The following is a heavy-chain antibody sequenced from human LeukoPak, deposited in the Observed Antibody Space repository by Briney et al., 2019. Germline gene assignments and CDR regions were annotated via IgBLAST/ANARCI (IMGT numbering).Heavy chain of an antibody. CDR1: GYSISSGYY. CDR2: IYHSGST. J-gene: IGHJ5*02. CDR3: ARVVTNWFDP. V-gene: IGHV4-38-2*02. Sequence: SETLSLTCTVSGYSISSGYYWGWIRQPPGKGLEWIGSIYHSGSTFYIPSLKSRVTLSADTSKNQFSLKLTSVTAADTAVYYCARVVTNWFDPWGQGTLVTVSS. D-gene: IGHD2-21*02.